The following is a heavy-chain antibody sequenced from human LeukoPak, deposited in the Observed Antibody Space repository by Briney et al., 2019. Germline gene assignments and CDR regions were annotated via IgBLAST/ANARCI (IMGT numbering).Heavy chain of an antibody. CDR3: ARASKPWLQLT. V-gene: IGHV3-7*05. J-gene: IGHJ5*02. Sequence: GGSLRLSCAASGFTFSNYWMIWVRQAQGKGLEWVGNIKEDGSEKRYADSVRGRFTISRDNAQTSIYLQMNCLRAEDTAVYYCARASKPWLQLTWGQGTLVTVSS. CDR1: GFTFSNYW. D-gene: IGHD5-24*01. CDR2: IKEDGSEK.